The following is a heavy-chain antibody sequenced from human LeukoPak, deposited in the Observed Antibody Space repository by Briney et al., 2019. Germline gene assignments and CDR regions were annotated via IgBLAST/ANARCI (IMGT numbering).Heavy chain of an antibody. Sequence: GGSLRLSCAASGFTFRNYAMSWVRQAPGRGLEWVPYISSSGSTIYSAHPVKGRFTISRDNVNNSIDLQMNSLRAEDTAVYSCARESHPPPYCGGDCYFTNFDYWGQGTLVTVSS. CDR2: ISSSGSTI. V-gene: IGHV3-48*04. CDR1: GFTFRNYA. D-gene: IGHD2-21*02. J-gene: IGHJ4*02. CDR3: ARESHPPPYCGGDCYFTNFDY.